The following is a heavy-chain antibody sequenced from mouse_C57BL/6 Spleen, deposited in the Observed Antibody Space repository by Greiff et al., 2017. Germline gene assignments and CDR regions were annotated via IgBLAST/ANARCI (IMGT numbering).Heavy chain of an antibody. J-gene: IGHJ1*03. D-gene: IGHD2-1*01. V-gene: IGHV5-16*01. CDR2: INYDGSST. CDR3: ARENYYGNYWYFDV. Sequence: EVKLMESEGGLVQPGSSMKLSCTASGFTFSDYYMAWVRQVPEKGLEWVANINYDGSSTYYLDSLKSRFIISRDNAKNILYLQMSSLKSEDTATYYCARENYYGNYWYFDVWGTGTTVTVSS. CDR1: GFTFSDYY.